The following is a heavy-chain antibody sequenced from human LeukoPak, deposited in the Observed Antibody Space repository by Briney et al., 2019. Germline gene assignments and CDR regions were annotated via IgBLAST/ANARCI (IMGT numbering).Heavy chain of an antibody. V-gene: IGHV1-2*02. CDR1: GYTFTGYY. Sequence: EASVKVSCKASGYTFTGYYMLWVRQAPGQGLEWMGWINPNSGGTNYAQKFQGRVTMTRDTSIGTAYMELSRLRSDDTAVYYCARGNCSSTSCYVFDYWGQGTLVTVSS. CDR3: ARGNCSSTSCYVFDY. CDR2: INPNSGGT. D-gene: IGHD2-2*01. J-gene: IGHJ4*02.